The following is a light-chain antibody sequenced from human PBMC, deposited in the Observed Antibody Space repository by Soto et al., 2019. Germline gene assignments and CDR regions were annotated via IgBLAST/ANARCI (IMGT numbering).Light chain of an antibody. Sequence: EIVLTQSPGTLSLSPGERATLSCRASQSVSTTSLAWYQQKPGQAPSLLIYGASNRAPGIPDRFSGSGSGTDFTLTITRLEPEDFAVYSCQQYGSSPRTFGQGTKVDIK. CDR3: QQYGSSPRT. CDR2: GAS. CDR1: QSVSTTS. V-gene: IGKV3-20*01. J-gene: IGKJ1*01.